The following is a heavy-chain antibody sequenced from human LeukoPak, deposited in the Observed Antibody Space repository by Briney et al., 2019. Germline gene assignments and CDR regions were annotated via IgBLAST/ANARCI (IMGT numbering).Heavy chain of an antibody. V-gene: IGHV3-11*04. Sequence: GGSLRLSCAASGFTFSESYMTWIRQAPGKGLELVSYISQTGDDTYYVDSVKGRFTISRDNAKNSLYLQMNSLRAEDTAVYYCARVSPNTVTTLQYLDNWGQGTLVTVSS. CDR1: GFTFSESY. D-gene: IGHD4-17*01. J-gene: IGHJ4*02. CDR2: ISQTGDDT. CDR3: ARVSPNTVTTLQYLDN.